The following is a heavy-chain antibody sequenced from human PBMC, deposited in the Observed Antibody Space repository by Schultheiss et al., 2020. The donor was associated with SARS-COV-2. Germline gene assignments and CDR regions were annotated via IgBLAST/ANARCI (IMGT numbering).Heavy chain of an antibody. CDR1: GDSFSSISFL. Sequence: SQTLSLTCTVSGDSFSSISFLWGWIRQPPGKGLEWIGSISYSGSTYYNPSLKSRVTISVDRSKQQFSLKLSSVTAANTAVYYCARGRVYYYDSSGYALDYWGQGTLVTVSS. CDR3: ARGRVYYYDSSGYALDY. J-gene: IGHJ4*02. V-gene: IGHV4-39*01. D-gene: IGHD3-22*01. CDR2: ISYSGST.